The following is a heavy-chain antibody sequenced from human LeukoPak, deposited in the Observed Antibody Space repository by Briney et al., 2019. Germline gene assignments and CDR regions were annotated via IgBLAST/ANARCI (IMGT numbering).Heavy chain of an antibody. V-gene: IGHV4-59*01. J-gene: IGHJ4*02. CDR3: ARDATSSPYDFGY. D-gene: IGHD3-3*01. Sequence: SETLSLTCTVSGGSISSYYWSWIRQPPGKGLEWIGYIYYSGSTNYNPSLKSRVTISVDTSKNQFSLKLSSVTAADTAVYYCARDATSSPYDFGYWGEGTLVTVSS. CDR2: IYYSGST. CDR1: GGSISSYY.